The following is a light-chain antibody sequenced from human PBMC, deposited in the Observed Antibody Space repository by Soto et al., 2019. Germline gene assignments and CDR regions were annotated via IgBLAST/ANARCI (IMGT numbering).Light chain of an antibody. CDR1: QSITTW. CDR3: QRYNDYQYV. J-gene: IGKJ2*01. V-gene: IGKV1-5*03. CDR2: KAI. Sequence: DHQMTQSPSTLSASVGDRVTITCRASQSITTWLAWYQQKPGKAPKLLIYKAINLQSGVPSRFSGSGSGTEFTLTISSLQPDDFATYYCQRYNDYQYVFGQGTKLDMK.